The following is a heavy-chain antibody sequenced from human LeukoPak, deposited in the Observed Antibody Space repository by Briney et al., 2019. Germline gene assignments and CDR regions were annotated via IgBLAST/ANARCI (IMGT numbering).Heavy chain of an antibody. CDR2: ISANTGTT. D-gene: IGHD3-10*01. CDR1: GFTSRNYA. Sequence: GGSLRLSCAASGFTSRNYAMSWVRQAPGKGLEWVSVISANTGTTYYADSVKGRFTISRDNSKNTLYVQMNSLRAEDTAVYYCAKGHYYGSGSLDYWGQGTLVTVSS. J-gene: IGHJ4*02. V-gene: IGHV3-23*01. CDR3: AKGHYYGSGSLDY.